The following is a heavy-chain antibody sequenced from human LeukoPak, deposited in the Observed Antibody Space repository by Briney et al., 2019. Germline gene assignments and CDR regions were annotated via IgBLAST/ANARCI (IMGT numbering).Heavy chain of an antibody. Sequence: ASVKVSCKASGGTFSSYAISWVRQAPGQGLEWMGGIIPIFGTANYAQKFQGRVTITADESTSTAYMELSSLRPEGTAVYYCAGPCIVGDPAFDYWGQGTLVTVSS. CDR1: GGTFSSYA. J-gene: IGHJ4*02. CDR2: IIPIFGTA. CDR3: AGPCIVGDPAFDY. V-gene: IGHV1-69*13. D-gene: IGHD1-26*01.